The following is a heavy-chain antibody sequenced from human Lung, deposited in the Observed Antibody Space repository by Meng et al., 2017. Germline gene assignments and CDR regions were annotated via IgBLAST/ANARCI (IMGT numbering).Heavy chain of an antibody. CDR3: ARGPTTMAHDFDY. CDR1: GGSFSDYY. D-gene: IGHD4-11*01. CDR2: INHSGST. J-gene: IGHJ4*02. Sequence: QVQVHQGGAGLLQPSEILSLTCVVSGGSFSDYYWSWIRQPPGKGLEWIGEINHSGSTNYNPSLESRATISVDTSQNNLSLKLSSVTAADSAVYYCARGPTTMAHDFDYWGQGTLVTSPQ. V-gene: IGHV4-34*01.